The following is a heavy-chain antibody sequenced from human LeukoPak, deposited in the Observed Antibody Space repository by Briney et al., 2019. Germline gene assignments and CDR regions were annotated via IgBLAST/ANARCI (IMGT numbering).Heavy chain of an antibody. V-gene: IGHV4-39*01. D-gene: IGHD3-22*01. Sequence: PSETLSLTCTVSGGSISSSSYYWGWIRQPPGKGLEWIGSIYYSGSTYYNPSLKSRVTISVDTSKNQFSLKLSSVTAADTAVYYCARLLYYYDSSGYSEARGQGTLVTVSS. CDR1: GGSISSSSYY. CDR2: IYYSGST. J-gene: IGHJ4*02. CDR3: ARLLYYYDSSGYSEA.